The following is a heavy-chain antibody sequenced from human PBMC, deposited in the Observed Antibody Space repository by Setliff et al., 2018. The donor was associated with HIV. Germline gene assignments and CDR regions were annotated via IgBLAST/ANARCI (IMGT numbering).Heavy chain of an antibody. CDR3: ARRYYDSSGLEGP. Sequence: PSETLSLTCTVSGGSISSSSYYWGWIRQPPGKGLEWIGSIYYSGSTYYNPSLKSRVTISVDTSKNQFSLKLSSVTAADTAVYYCARRYYDSSGLEGPWGQGTLVTV. CDR2: IYYSGST. J-gene: IGHJ4*02. CDR1: GGSISSSSYY. D-gene: IGHD3-22*01. V-gene: IGHV4-39*01.